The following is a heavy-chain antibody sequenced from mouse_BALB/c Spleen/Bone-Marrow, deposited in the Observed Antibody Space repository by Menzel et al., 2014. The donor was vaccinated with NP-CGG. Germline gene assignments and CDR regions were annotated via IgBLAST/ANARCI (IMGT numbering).Heavy chain of an antibody. CDR1: GYSITSDYA. V-gene: IGHV3-2*02. CDR3: ARWDYGDYAMDY. Sequence: EVKVEESGPGLVKPSQSLSLTCTVTGYSITSDYAWNWIRQFPGNKLEWMGYISYSSSTNYNPSLKSRISITRDTSKNQFFLQLNSVTAEDTATYYCARWDYGDYAMDYWGQGTSVTVSS. J-gene: IGHJ4*01. CDR2: ISYSSST. D-gene: IGHD1-2*01.